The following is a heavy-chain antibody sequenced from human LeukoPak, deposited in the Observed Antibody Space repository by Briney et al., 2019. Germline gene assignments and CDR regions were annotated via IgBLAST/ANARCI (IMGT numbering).Heavy chain of an antibody. CDR1: GFTVSSNY. Sequence: GGSLRLSCAASGFTVSSNYMSWVRQAPGKGLEWVSVIYSGGSTYYADSVKGRFTISRDNSKNTLYLQMNSLRAEDTAVYYCARGRSRSVSYYYGMDVWGQGTTVTVSS. CDR3: ARGRSRSVSYYYGMDV. V-gene: IGHV3-53*01. CDR2: IYSGGST. J-gene: IGHJ6*02. D-gene: IGHD2-2*01.